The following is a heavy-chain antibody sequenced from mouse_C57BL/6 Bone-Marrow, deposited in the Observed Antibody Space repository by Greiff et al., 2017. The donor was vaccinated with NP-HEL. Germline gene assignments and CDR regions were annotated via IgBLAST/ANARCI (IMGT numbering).Heavy chain of an antibody. V-gene: IGHV1-5*01. CDR1: GYTFTSYW. J-gene: IGHJ3*01. D-gene: IGHD2-3*01. Sequence: EVQLQQSGTVLARPGASVKMSCKTSGYTFTSYWMHWVKQRPGQGLEWIGAIYPGNSDTSYNQKFKGKAKLTAVTSASTAYMELSSLTNEDSAVYYWTKWLLRWFAYWGQGTLVTVSA. CDR2: IYPGNSDT. CDR3: TKWLLRWFAY.